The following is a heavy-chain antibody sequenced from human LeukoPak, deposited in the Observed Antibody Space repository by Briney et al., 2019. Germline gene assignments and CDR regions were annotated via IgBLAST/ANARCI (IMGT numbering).Heavy chain of an antibody. J-gene: IGHJ4*02. CDR2: INHSGST. D-gene: IGHD3-3*01. Sequence: SETLSLTCTVSGGSISSYYWNWIRQPPGKGLEWIGEINHSGSTNYNPSLKSRVTISVDTSKNQFSLKLSSVTAADTAVYYCARAVITIFGVVKFDYWGQGTLVTVSS. V-gene: IGHV4-34*01. CDR1: GGSISSYY. CDR3: ARAVITIFGVVKFDY.